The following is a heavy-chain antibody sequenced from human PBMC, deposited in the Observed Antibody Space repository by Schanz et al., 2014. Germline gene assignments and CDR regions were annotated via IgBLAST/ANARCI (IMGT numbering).Heavy chain of an antibody. J-gene: IGHJ6*03. D-gene: IGHD2-2*01. Sequence: QLMQSGSEVRKPGASVKVSCKASGYIFGSHGMTWVRQAPGQGPELMGWINAHTGNTQYAQKFQGRVNMTRDTSTSTVYMELSSLRSEDTAVYYCARVKYCTITRCYRTETEGIYYMDVWGKGTTVTVSS. CDR3: ARVKYCTITRCYRTETEGIYYMDV. CDR1: GYIFGSHG. V-gene: IGHV1-18*01. CDR2: INAHTGNT.